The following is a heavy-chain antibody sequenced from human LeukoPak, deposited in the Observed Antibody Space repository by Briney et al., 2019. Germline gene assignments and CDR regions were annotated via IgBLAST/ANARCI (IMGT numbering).Heavy chain of an antibody. Sequence: GGSQRLSCAASGFSLSDYWMSWVRQAPGKGLEWVADIKEDGSEKYYVDSMKGRFTISRDNAKNSLYLQLNSLRADDTAVYYCARSWAHYDYWGQGTLVIVSS. CDR2: IKEDGSEK. D-gene: IGHD3-16*01. J-gene: IGHJ4*02. V-gene: IGHV3-7*01. CDR3: ARSWAHYDY. CDR1: GFSLSDYW.